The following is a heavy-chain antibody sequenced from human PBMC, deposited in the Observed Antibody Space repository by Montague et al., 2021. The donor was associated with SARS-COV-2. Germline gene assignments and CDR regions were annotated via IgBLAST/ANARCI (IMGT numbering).Heavy chain of an antibody. CDR3: ARSYYDILTAYYTPFDY. D-gene: IGHD3-9*01. V-gene: IGHV2-70*04. J-gene: IGHJ4*02. CDR1: GCSLSTSGMR. CDR2: XDWDDDK. Sequence: PALVKPTQTLTLTCTFSGCSLSTSGMRASWIRQPPGKALEWLARXDWDDDKFYSTSLKTRLTISKDTSKSQVVLTMTNKDPVDTATYYCARSYYDILTAYYTPFDYWGQGTLVTVSS.